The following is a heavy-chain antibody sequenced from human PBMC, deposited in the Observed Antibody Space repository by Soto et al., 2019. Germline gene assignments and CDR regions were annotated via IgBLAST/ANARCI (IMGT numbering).Heavy chain of an antibody. CDR1: GFTFSSYG. V-gene: IGHV3-30*03. D-gene: IGHD2-21*01. CDR2: ISSDGSNK. J-gene: IGHJ4*02. Sequence: QVQLVESGGGVVQPGRSLRLSCAASGFTFSSYGMHWVRQAPGKGLEWVAVISSDGSNKYYADSVKGRFTISRDNSKNTLYLQMNSLRAEDTAVYYGLVQAPAHFDYRGQGTLVTVSS. CDR3: LVQAPAHFDY.